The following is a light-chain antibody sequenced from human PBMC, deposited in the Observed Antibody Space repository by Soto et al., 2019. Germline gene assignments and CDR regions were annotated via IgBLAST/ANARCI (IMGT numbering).Light chain of an antibody. CDR3: CSYTGDTTVV. CDR2: EVS. CDR1: SSDVGKYNF. Sequence: QPALTQPASVSGSPGQSITISCTGTSSDVGKYNFVSWYQQDPGRAPKVVIYEVSNRPLGVSTRFAGSKSGNTASLTISGLQAEDEAEYYCCSYTGDTTVVFGTGTKVTVL. V-gene: IGLV2-14*01. J-gene: IGLJ1*01.